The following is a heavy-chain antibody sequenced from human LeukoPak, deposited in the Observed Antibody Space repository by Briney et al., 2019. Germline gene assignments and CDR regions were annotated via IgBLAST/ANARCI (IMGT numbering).Heavy chain of an antibody. J-gene: IGHJ3*02. D-gene: IGHD3-22*01. CDR3: ARLYYYDSSGYYGGAFDI. V-gene: IGHV4-59*01. Sequence: SETLSLTCTVSGGSISSYYWSWIRQPPGKGLEWIGYIYYSGSTNYNPSLKSRVTISVDTSKNQFSLKLSSVTAADTAVYYCARLYYYDSSGYYGGAFDIWGQGTMVTVSS. CDR2: IYYSGST. CDR1: GGSISSYY.